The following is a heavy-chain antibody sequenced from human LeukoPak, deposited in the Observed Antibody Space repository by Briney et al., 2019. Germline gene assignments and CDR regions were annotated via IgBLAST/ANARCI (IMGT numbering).Heavy chain of an antibody. D-gene: IGHD4-11*01. V-gene: IGHV3-21*04. CDR2: ISSSSSYI. J-gene: IGHJ5*02. Sequence: PGGSLRLSCAASGFTFSSYSMNWVRQAPGKGLEWVSSISSSSSYIYYADSVKGRFTISRDNSKNTLYLQMNSLRAEDTAVYYCAKPLRLHVHWFDPWGQGTLVTVSS. CDR1: GFTFSSYS. CDR3: AKPLRLHVHWFDP.